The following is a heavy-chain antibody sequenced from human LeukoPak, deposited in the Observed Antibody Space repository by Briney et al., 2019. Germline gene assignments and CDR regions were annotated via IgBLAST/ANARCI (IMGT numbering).Heavy chain of an antibody. CDR1: GGSISSYY. CDR3: VRGRTDYENYYYMDV. V-gene: IGHV4-4*07. Sequence: LRETLSLTCTVSGGSISSYYWSWIRQPAGKGLEWIGRIYTSGSTNYNPSLKSRVTMSVDTSKNQFSLKLSSVTAADTAVYYCVRGRTDYENYYYMDVWGKGTTVTVSS. CDR2: IYTSGST. D-gene: IGHD3-22*01. J-gene: IGHJ6*03.